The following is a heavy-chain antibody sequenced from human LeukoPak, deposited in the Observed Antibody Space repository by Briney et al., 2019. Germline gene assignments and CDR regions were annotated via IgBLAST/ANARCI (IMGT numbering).Heavy chain of an antibody. CDR2: IYYSGST. J-gene: IGHJ4*02. D-gene: IGHD1-26*01. V-gene: IGHV4-39*01. CDR1: GGSISTTNYY. Sequence: SETLSLTCAVSGGSISTTNYYWGWIRQPPGKGLEWIGTIYYSGSTYYNPSLKSRVTISVDTSKNQFSLKLSSVTAADTALYYCASYWAGALDYWGQGTLVTVSS. CDR3: ASYWAGALDY.